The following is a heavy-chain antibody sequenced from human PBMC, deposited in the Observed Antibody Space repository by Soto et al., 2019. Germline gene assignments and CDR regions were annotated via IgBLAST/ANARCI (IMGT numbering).Heavy chain of an antibody. CDR3: ARDKSAFRGTPYGMDV. D-gene: IGHD1-1*01. CDR1: GGTFSSYA. V-gene: IGHV1-69*12. J-gene: IGHJ6*02. CDR2: IIPIFGTA. Sequence: QVQLVQSGAEVKKPGSSVKVSCKASGGTFSSYAISWVRQAPGQGLEWMGGIIPIFGTANYAQKFQARVTITADEYTSTTYMELSSLRSEDTAVYYCARDKSAFRGTPYGMDVWGQGTTVTVSS.